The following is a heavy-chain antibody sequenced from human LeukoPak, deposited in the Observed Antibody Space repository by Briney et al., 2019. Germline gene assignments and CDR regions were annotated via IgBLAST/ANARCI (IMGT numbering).Heavy chain of an antibody. CDR1: GGSITSDH. CDR2: IYYSGKT. J-gene: IGHJ3*02. CDR3: ARKNDFEI. V-gene: IGHV4-59*01. Sequence: SETLSLTCTVSGGSITSDHWNWIRQPPGKGLEWIGCIYYSGKTYYNPSLKSRVTISVDMSKNQFSLRLTSVTAADTAAYYCARKNDFEIWGQGTLVTVSS. D-gene: IGHD2/OR15-2a*01.